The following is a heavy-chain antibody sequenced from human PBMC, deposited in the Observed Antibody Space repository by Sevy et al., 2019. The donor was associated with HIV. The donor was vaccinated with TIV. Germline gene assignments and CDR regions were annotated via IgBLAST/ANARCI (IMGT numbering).Heavy chain of an antibody. Sequence: GGSLRLSCEASGFTFSTYAMSWVRQAAGKGLEWVSVISGSGGSTYYADSVKGRFTISRDNSKNTLYLEMNSLRAEDTAVYYCARDDIVLMVYATSYYGMDVWGQGTTVTVSS. CDR1: GFTFSTYA. J-gene: IGHJ6*02. CDR2: ISGSGGST. CDR3: ARDDIVLMVYATSYYGMDV. V-gene: IGHV3-23*01. D-gene: IGHD2-8*01.